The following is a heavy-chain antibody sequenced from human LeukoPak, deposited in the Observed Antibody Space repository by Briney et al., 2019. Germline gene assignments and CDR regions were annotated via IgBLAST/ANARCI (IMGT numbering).Heavy chain of an antibody. J-gene: IGHJ4*02. CDR3: ARESYKQGFDY. V-gene: IGHV4-59*01. CDR1: GGSISSYY. CDR2: IYYSGST. Sequence: SGTLSLTCTVSGGSISSYYWSWIRQPPGKGLEWIGYIYYSGSTNYNPSLKSRVTMSVDRSKNQFSLKLRSVTAADTAVYYCARESYKQGFDYWGQGTLVTVSS. D-gene: IGHD5-24*01.